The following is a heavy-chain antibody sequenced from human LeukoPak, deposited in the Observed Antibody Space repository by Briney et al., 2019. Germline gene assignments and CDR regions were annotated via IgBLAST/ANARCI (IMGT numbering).Heavy chain of an antibody. CDR1: GGSISSSSYY. V-gene: IGHV4-61*01. Sequence: SETLSLTCTVSGGSISSSSYYWSWIRQPPGKGLEWIGYIYYSGSTNYNPSLKSRVTISVDTSKNQFSLKLSSVTAADTAVYYCARVASSSWYQPSYFDYWGQGTLVTVSS. CDR3: ARVASSSWYQPSYFDY. CDR2: IYYSGST. J-gene: IGHJ4*02. D-gene: IGHD6-13*01.